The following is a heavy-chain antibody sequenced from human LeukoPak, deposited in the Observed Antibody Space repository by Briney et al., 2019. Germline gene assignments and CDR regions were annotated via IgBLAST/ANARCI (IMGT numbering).Heavy chain of an antibody. D-gene: IGHD6-19*01. CDR3: ARDAGYSSGWRVGY. V-gene: IGHV1-2*02. CDR1: GYTFTSYA. J-gene: IGHJ4*02. Sequence: GASVKVSCKASGYTFTSYAMNWVRQAPGQGLEWMGWINPNSGGTNYAQKFQGRVTMTRDTSISTAYMELSRLRSDDTAVYYCARDAGYSSGWRVGYWGQGTLVTVSS. CDR2: INPNSGGT.